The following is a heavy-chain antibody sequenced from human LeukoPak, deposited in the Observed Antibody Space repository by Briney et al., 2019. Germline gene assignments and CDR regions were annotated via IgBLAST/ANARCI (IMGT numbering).Heavy chain of an antibody. CDR3: LGGPVDAFDI. V-gene: IGHV3-48*04. Sequence: GGSLRLSCAASGFTFNTYIMNWVRQAPGKGLEWVSYIRNSTNAIYYADSVRGRFTISRDNAKNSLYLQMNSLRAEDTAVYYCLGGPVDAFDIWGQGTMVTVSS. D-gene: IGHD3-16*01. J-gene: IGHJ3*02. CDR1: GFTFNTYI. CDR2: IRNSTNAI.